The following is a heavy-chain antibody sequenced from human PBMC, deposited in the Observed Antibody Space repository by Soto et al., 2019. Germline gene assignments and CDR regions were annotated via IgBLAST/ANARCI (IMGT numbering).Heavy chain of an antibody. D-gene: IGHD6-6*01. J-gene: IGHJ4*02. CDR3: ARGSPFVN. V-gene: IGHV4-31*03. CDR1: GGSISSGGYY. CDR2: IYYSGST. Sequence: SETLSLTCPVSGGSISSGGYYWSWIRQHPGKGLEWIGYIYYSGSTYYNPSLKSRVTISVDTSKNQFSLKLSSVTSADKAVYYCARGSPFVNWGQGNLVTVS.